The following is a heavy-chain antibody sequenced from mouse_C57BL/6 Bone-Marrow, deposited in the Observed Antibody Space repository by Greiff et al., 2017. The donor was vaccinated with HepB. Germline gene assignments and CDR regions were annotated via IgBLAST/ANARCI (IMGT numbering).Heavy chain of an antibody. D-gene: IGHD4-1*01. CDR1: RFTFSDYG. CDR3: ARLGRGYFDY. V-gene: IGHV5-17*01. CDR2: ISSGSSTI. J-gene: IGHJ2*01. Sequence: EVHLVESGGGLVKPGGSLKLSCAASRFTFSDYGMHWVRQAPEKGLEWVAYISSGSSTIYYADTVKGRFTISRDNAKNTLFLQMTSLRSEDTAMYYCARLGRGYFDYWGQGTTLTVSS.